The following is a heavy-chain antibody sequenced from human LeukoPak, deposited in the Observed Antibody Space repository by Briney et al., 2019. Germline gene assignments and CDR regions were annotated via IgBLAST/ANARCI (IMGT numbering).Heavy chain of an antibody. Sequence: GGSLRLSCAASGLAFSSYAMSWVRQAPGKGLEWVSTISVASNTFYADSVKGRFTISRDNTRNTVYLQMTSLRADDTAVYYCADYGVSGVRNNFYWGQGTLVTVSS. D-gene: IGHD3-3*01. V-gene: IGHV3-23*01. J-gene: IGHJ4*02. CDR1: GLAFSSYA. CDR3: ADYGVSGVRNNFY. CDR2: ISVASNT.